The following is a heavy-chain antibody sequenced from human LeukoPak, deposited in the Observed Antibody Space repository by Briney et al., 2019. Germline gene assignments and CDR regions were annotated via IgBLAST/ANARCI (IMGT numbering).Heavy chain of an antibody. V-gene: IGHV3-21*04. CDR3: ARKSGSYGFDP. CDR1: GFTFSSYS. J-gene: IGHJ5*02. D-gene: IGHD1-26*01. Sequence: GGSLRLSCAASGFTFSSYSMNWVRQAPGKGLEWVSSISSSSSYIYYADSVKGRFTISRDNSKNTLYLQMSSLRAVDTAVYYCARKSGSYGFDPWGQGTLVTVSS. CDR2: ISSSSSYI.